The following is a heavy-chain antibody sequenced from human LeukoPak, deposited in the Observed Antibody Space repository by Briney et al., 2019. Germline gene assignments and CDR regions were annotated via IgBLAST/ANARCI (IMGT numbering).Heavy chain of an antibody. CDR2: IISDGTTT. V-gene: IGHV3-74*01. Sequence: GGSLRLSCTASGFPLSNFWMHWVRQVPGKGLVWVLRIISDGTTTSYADSVKGRFTISRDNAKNTLYLQMNSLRAEDTAVYYCTRDWRNMAFDYWGQGTLVTVSS. CDR3: TRDWRNMAFDY. CDR1: GFPLSNFW. D-gene: IGHD2/OR15-2a*01. J-gene: IGHJ4*02.